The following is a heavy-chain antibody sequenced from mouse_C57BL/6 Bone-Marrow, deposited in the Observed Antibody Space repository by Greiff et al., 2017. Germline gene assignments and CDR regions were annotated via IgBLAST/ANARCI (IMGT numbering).Heavy chain of an antibody. V-gene: IGHV15-2*01. CDR2: ILPSLGRP. CDR3: ARALNWDPFAY. Sequence: QVQLQQSGSELRSPGSSVKLSCQDFDSEVFPIAYLSWVRQTPGHGFEWIGGILPSLGRPLYGEKFEDTATLDADTLSNTAYLELNSLTSEDSAIDYCARALNWDPFAYWGQGTLVTVSA. D-gene: IGHD4-1*01. J-gene: IGHJ3*01. CDR1: DSEVFPIAY.